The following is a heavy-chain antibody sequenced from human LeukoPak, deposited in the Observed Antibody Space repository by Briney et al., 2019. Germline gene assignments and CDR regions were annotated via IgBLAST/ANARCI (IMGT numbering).Heavy chain of an antibody. D-gene: IGHD3-22*01. CDR3: ARDPSYYYDSSSDYYYYGMDV. CDR1: GYTFTSYA. J-gene: IGHJ6*02. V-gene: IGHV1-3*01. Sequence: ASVKVSCKASGYTFTSYAMHWVRQAPGQRLEWMGWINAGNVNTKYSQKFQGRVTITRDTSASTAYMELSSLRSEDTAVYYCARDPSYYYDSSSDYYYYGMDVWGQGTTVTVSS. CDR2: INAGNVNT.